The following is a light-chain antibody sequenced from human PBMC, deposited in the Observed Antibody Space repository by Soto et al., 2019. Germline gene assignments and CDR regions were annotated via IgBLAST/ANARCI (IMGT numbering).Light chain of an antibody. Sequence: EIVLTQSPGTLSLSPGERATLSCRASQSVSSSYLVWYQQKPGQALRLLIYGASSRATGIPDRFSGSGSGTDFALTISRLEPEDVAVYYCQQYSATPSTFGQGTKLEIK. V-gene: IGKV3-20*01. CDR3: QQYSATPST. CDR2: GAS. CDR1: QSVSSSY. J-gene: IGKJ2*01.